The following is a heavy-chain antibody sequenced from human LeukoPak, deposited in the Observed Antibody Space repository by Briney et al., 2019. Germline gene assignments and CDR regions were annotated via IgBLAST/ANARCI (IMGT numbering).Heavy chain of an antibody. CDR3: AGTNYYDSSDAFDI. V-gene: IGHV4-31*03. CDR1: GGSISSGGYY. D-gene: IGHD3-22*01. Sequence: KTSQTLSLTCTVSGGSISSGGYYWSWIRQHPGKGLERIGYIYYSGSTYYNPSLKSRVTISVDTSKNQFSLKLSSVTAADTAVYYCAGTNYYDSSDAFDIWGQGTMVTVSS. J-gene: IGHJ3*02. CDR2: IYYSGST.